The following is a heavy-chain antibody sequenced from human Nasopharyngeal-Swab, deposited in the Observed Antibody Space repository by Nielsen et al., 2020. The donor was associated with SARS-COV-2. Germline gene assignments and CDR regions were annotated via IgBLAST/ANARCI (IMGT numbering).Heavy chain of an antibody. CDR2: IWYDGSNK. CDR3: ARDDSPSGSYSYCYYGMDV. J-gene: IGHJ6*02. D-gene: IGHD5-12*01. V-gene: IGHV3-33*01. Sequence: VRQMPGTGLVWAAVIWYDGSNKYYADSVKGRFTISRDNSKNTLYLQMNSLRAEDTAVYYCARDDSPSGSYSYCYYGMDVWGQGTTVTVSS.